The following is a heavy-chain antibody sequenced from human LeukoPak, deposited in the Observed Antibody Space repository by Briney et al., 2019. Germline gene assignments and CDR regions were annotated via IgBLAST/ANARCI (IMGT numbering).Heavy chain of an antibody. J-gene: IGHJ4*02. Sequence: GGSLRLSCAASGFTFSSYATHWVRQAPGKGLEWVAVISYDGSNKYCADSVKGRFTISRDNSKNTLYLQMNSLRAEDTAVYYCARADYWGQGTLVTVSS. V-gene: IGHV3-30-3*01. CDR1: GFTFSSYA. CDR2: ISYDGSNK. CDR3: ARADY.